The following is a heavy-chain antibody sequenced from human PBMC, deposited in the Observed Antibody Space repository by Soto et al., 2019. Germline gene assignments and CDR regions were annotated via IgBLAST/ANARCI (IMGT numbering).Heavy chain of an antibody. CDR1: GGSLSSGVYY. CDR2: IYYSGST. Sequence: SETLSLTCTVSGGSLSSGVYYWSWIRQHPGKGLEWIGYIYYSGSTYYNPSLKSRVTISVDTSKNQFSLKLSSVTAADTAVYYCAFFCGGDCHNVIYVRAQRTTVTVS. V-gene: IGHV4-31*03. J-gene: IGHJ6*02. CDR3: AFFCGGDCHNVIYV. D-gene: IGHD2-21*02.